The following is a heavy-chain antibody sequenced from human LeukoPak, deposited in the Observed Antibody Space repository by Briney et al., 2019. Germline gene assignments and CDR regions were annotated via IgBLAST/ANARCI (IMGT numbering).Heavy chain of an antibody. D-gene: IGHD3-10*01. V-gene: IGHV3-7*01. J-gene: IGHJ4*02. CDR2: IKQDGSEK. CDR3: AKGGDH. CDR1: GFTFSSYW. Sequence: GGSLRLSCAAPGFTFSSYWMNWVRQAPGKGLEWVANIKQDGSEKYYVDSVRGRFTISRDNAKNSLYLQMNSLRAEDTAVYYCAKGGDHWGQGTLVTVSS.